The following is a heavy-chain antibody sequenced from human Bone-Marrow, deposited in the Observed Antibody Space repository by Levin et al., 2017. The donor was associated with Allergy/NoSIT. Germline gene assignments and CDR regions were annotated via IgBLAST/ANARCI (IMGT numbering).Heavy chain of an antibody. D-gene: IGHD4-17*01. CDR1: GYTFTSYY. Sequence: GESLKISCKASGYTFTSYYMHWVRQAPGQGLEWMGIINPSGGSTSYAQKFQGRVTMTRDTSTSTVYMELSSLRSEDTAVYYCARDSHSTVTAGLYYYYMDVWGKGTTVTVSS. J-gene: IGHJ6*03. CDR3: ARDSHSTVTAGLYYYYMDV. CDR2: INPSGGST. V-gene: IGHV1-46*01.